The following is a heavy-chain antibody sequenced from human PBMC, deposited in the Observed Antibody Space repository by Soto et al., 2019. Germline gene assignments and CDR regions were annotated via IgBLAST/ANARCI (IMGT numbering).Heavy chain of an antibody. CDR2: IYHSGST. CDR3: VRVVIAEGVYFDY. Sequence: PSETLSLTCAVSGGSISSGGYPWSWIRQPPGKGLEWIGYIYHSGSTYYNPSLKSRVTISVDRSKNQFSLKLSSVTAADTAVYYCVRVVIAEGVYFDYWGQGTLVTVSS. CDR1: GGSISSGGYP. J-gene: IGHJ4*02. D-gene: IGHD6-13*01. V-gene: IGHV4-30-2*01.